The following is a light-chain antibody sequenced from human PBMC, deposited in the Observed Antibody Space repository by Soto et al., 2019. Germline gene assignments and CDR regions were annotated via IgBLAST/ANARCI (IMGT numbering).Light chain of an antibody. V-gene: IGKV3-20*01. CDR1: QSASSTY. CDR3: QQFGSSPYT. J-gene: IGKJ2*01. CDR2: GAS. Sequence: EIVLTQSPGTLSLSPGERATLSCRASQSASSTYVAWYQQKPGQPPRLLIYGASTRATGIPDRFSGSGSGTDFNLTISRLEPEDLAVYFCQQFGSSPYTFGQGTKLEIK.